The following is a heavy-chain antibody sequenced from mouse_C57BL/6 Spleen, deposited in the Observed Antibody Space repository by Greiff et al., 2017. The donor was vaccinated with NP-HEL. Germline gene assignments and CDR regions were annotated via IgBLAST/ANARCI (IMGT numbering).Heavy chain of an antibody. CDR3: ARGGWLLSLYAMDY. CDR1: GFTFSDYY. Sequence: EVKLMESEGGLVQPGSSMKLSCTASGFTFSDYYMAWVRQVPEKGLEWVANINYDGSSTYYLDSLKSRFIISRDNAKNILYLQMSSLKSEDTATYYCARGGWLLSLYAMDYWGQGTSVTVSS. CDR2: INYDGSST. D-gene: IGHD2-3*01. J-gene: IGHJ4*01. V-gene: IGHV5-16*01.